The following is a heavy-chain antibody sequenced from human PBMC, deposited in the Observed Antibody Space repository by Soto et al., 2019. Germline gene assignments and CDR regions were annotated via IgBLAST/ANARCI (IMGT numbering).Heavy chain of an antibody. CDR1: GGSISSYY. CDR2: IYYSGST. V-gene: IGHV4-59*01. Sequence: SETLSLTCTVSGGSISSYYWSWIRQPPGKGLEWIGYIYYSGSTNYNPSLKSRVTISVDTSKNQFSLKLSSVTAADTAVYYCARGVDFWSGLYYGMDVWGQGTTVTVSS. CDR3: ARGVDFWSGLYYGMDV. D-gene: IGHD3-3*01. J-gene: IGHJ6*02.